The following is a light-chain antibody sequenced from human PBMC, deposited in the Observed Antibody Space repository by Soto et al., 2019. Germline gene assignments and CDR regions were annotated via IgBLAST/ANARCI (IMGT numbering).Light chain of an antibody. CDR1: SANIGGNC. Sequence: QSVLTQPPAVSAAPGQKVTISCSGSSANIGGNCVSWYQQLPGTAPKLLIDDDNKRPSGIPDRFSGSKSGTSATLGITGFQTGDEADYYCGSWDSSLSAYVFGTGTKVTVL. CDR3: GSWDSSLSAYV. V-gene: IGLV1-51*01. J-gene: IGLJ1*01. CDR2: DDN.